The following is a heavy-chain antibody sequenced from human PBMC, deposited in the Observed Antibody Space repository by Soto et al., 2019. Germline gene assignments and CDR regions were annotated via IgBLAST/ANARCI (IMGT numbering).Heavy chain of an antibody. Sequence: HPGGSLRLSCAASGFTFSSYRMNWVRQAPGKGLEWVSYISSTSSTIYYADSVKGRFTISRDNVKNSLYLQMNTLRAEDTAVYYCARGADYYYHMDVWGKGTTVTVSS. CDR1: GFTFSSYR. CDR2: ISSTSSTI. CDR3: ARGADYYYHMDV. J-gene: IGHJ6*03. V-gene: IGHV3-48*01.